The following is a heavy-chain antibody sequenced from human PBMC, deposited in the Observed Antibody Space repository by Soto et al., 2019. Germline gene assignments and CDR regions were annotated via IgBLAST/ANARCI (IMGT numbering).Heavy chain of an antibody. Sequence: PSETLSLTCTVSYGSISVSNVFWGWVRQPPGKGLEWIGNIDYSGTAYFNPSIGTRVTFPVEPSNNQFSLTLYSVTAADTAVYYCARTTGRHLDFWGQG. J-gene: IGHJ4*02. CDR2: IDYSGTA. CDR3: ARTTGRHLDF. CDR1: YGSISVSNVF. V-gene: IGHV4-39*01. D-gene: IGHD4-4*01.